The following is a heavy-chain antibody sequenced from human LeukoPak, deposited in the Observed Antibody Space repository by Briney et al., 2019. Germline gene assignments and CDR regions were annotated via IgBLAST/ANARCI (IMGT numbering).Heavy chain of an antibody. J-gene: IGHJ4*02. CDR3: ARRDSGGFDY. CDR1: GGSISSSTYY. Sequence: SETLSLXRTVSGGSISSSTYYWGWIRQPPGKGLEWIGSIYYSGSTYYNPSLKSRVTISVDTSKNQFSLKLSSVTAADTAVYYCARRDSGGFDYWGQGTLVTVSS. CDR2: IYYSGST. V-gene: IGHV4-39*01. D-gene: IGHD3-10*01.